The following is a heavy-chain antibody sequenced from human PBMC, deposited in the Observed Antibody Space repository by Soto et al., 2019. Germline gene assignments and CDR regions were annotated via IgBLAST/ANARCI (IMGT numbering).Heavy chain of an antibody. CDR3: ARGIADYYDSSDYYYNFDY. V-gene: IGHV1-69*13. D-gene: IGHD3-22*01. CDR2: IIPIFGTA. CDR1: GGTFSSYA. J-gene: IGHJ4*02. Sequence: SVKVSCKASGGTFSSYAISWVRQAPGQGLEWMGGIIPIFGTANYAQKFQGRVTITADESTSTAYMELSSLRSEDTAVYYCARGIADYYDSSDYYYNFDYWGQGTLVTVSS.